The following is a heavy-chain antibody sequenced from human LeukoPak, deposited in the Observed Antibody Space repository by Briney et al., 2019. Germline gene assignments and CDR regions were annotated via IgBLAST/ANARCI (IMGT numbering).Heavy chain of an antibody. D-gene: IGHD3-16*01. CDR3: IRDLFDDYSLDY. CDR2: INSDSSLM. J-gene: IGHJ4*02. CDR1: GFTFSSYS. Sequence: PGGSLRLSCAASGFTFSSYSMNWVRQAPGKGLEWVSSINSDSSLMYYAESVKGRFTISRGNARNSLYLQMSSLRVEDTAVYYCIRDLFDDYSLDYWGQGALVTVSS. V-gene: IGHV3-21*01.